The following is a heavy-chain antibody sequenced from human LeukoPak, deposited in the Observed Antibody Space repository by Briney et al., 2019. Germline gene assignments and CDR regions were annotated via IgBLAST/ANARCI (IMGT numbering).Heavy chain of an antibody. J-gene: IGHJ3*02. CDR3: ARCREVIAAFDI. CDR2: ISSSSSYI. V-gene: IGHV3-21*01. CDR1: GFTFSSYS. D-gene: IGHD3-16*02. Sequence: GGSLRLFCAASGFTFSSYSMNWVRQAPGKGLEWVSSISSSSSYIYYADSVKGRFTISRDNAKNSLYLQMNSLRAEDTAVYYCARCREVIAAFDIWGQGTMVTVSS.